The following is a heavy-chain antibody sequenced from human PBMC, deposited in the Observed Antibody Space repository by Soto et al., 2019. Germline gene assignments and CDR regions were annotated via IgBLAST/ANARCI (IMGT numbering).Heavy chain of an antibody. V-gene: IGHV3-23*01. CDR1: GFTFSSYA. D-gene: IGHD3-22*01. Sequence: EVQLLESGGGLVQPGGSLRLSCAASGFTFSSYAMSWVRQAPGKRLEWVSAISGSGGSTYYADSVKGRFTISRDNSKNTLYLQMNSLRAEDTAVYYCAKGGYYDSSGYYSDYWGQGTLVTVSS. J-gene: IGHJ4*02. CDR2: ISGSGGST. CDR3: AKGGYYDSSGYYSDY.